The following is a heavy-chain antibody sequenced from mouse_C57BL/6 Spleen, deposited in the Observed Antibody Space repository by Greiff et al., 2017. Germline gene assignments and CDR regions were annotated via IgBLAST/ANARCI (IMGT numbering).Heavy chain of an antibody. D-gene: IGHD2-4*01. J-gene: IGHJ3*01. CDR1: GYSFTGYY. Sequence: EVQLQESGPELVKPGASVKISCKASGYSFTGYYMHWVKQSHGNILDWIGYIYPYNGVSSYNQKFKGKATLTVDKSSSTAYMQLSSLTSEDSAVYFCARVYDYDVSWFAYWGQGTLVTVSA. CDR2: IYPYNGVS. V-gene: IGHV1-31*01. CDR3: ARVYDYDVSWFAY.